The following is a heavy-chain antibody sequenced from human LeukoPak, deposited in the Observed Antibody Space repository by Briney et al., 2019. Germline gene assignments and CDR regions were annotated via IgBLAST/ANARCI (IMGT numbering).Heavy chain of an antibody. CDR1: GYTFTSYA. Sequence: ASVKVSCKASGYTFTSYAMNWVRQAPGQGLEWMGWINTNTGNPTYAQGFTGRFVFSLDTSVSTAYLQISSLKAEDTAVYYCARVLTEGCGGDCYGNTLDYWGQGTLVTVSS. V-gene: IGHV7-4-1*02. D-gene: IGHD2-21*02. J-gene: IGHJ4*02. CDR3: ARVLTEGCGGDCYGNTLDY. CDR2: INTNTGNP.